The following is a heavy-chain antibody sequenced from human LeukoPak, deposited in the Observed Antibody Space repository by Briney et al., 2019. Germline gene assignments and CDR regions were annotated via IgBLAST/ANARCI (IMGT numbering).Heavy chain of an antibody. CDR3: ASGSGSSYYYYYYMDV. D-gene: IGHD1-26*01. Sequence: SVKVSCKASGGTFSSYAISWVRQAPGQGLELMGRIIPIFGTANYAQKFQGRVTITTDESTSTAYMELSSLRSEDTAVYYCASGSGSSYYYYYYMDVWGKGTTVTVSS. V-gene: IGHV1-69*05. CDR1: GGTFSSYA. J-gene: IGHJ6*03. CDR2: IIPIFGTA.